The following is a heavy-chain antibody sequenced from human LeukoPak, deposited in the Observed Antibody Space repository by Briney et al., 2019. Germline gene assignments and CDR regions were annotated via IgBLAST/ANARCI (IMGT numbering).Heavy chain of an antibody. CDR3: ARDPIIFDY. Sequence: PGGSLRLFCAASGITFDDYAMHWVRQAPGKGLEWVSGISWNSGSIGYADSVKGRFTISRDNAKNSLYLQMNSLRAEDTAVYYCARDPIIFDYWGQGTLVTVSS. CDR2: ISWNSGSI. V-gene: IGHV3-9*01. CDR1: GITFDDYA. J-gene: IGHJ4*02.